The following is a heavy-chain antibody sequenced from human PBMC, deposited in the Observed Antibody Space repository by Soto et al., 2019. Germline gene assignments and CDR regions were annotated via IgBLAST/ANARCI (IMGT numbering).Heavy chain of an antibody. D-gene: IGHD4-17*01. CDR1: GGSISSGDYY. CDR2: IYYSGST. CDR3: ARVIKWDYGRWFDP. J-gene: IGHJ5*02. V-gene: IGHV4-30-4*01. Sequence: PSETLSLTCTVSGGSISSGDYYWSWIRQPPGKGLEWIGYIYYSGSTYYNPSLKSRVTISVDTSKNQFSLKLSSVTAADTAVYYCARVIKWDYGRWFDPWGQGTLVTVSS.